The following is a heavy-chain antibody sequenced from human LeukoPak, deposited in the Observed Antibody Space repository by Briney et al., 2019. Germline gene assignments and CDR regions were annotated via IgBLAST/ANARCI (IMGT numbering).Heavy chain of an antibody. V-gene: IGHV3-23*01. CDR2: ISGSGGST. D-gene: IGHD3-9*01. Sequence: AGGSLRLSCAASGFTFSSYAMSWVRQAPGKGLEWVSAISGSGGSTYYADSVKGRFTISRDNSKNTLYLQMNSLRAEVTAVYYCAKGRGHVLRYFDWLLDYWGQGTLVTVSS. J-gene: IGHJ4*02. CDR1: GFTFSSYA. CDR3: AKGRGHVLRYFDWLLDY.